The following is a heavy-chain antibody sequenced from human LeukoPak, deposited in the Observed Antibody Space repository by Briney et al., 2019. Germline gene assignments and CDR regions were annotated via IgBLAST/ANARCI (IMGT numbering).Heavy chain of an antibody. J-gene: IGHJ3*02. CDR3: ARDSSITIFGVVIHDAFDI. D-gene: IGHD3-3*01. CDR1: GYSISSGYY. V-gene: IGHV4-38-2*02. Sequence: PSETLSLTCTVSGYSISSGYYWGWIRQPPGKGLEWIGSIYHSGSTCYNPSLKSRVTISVDTSKNQFSLKLSSVTAADTAVYYCARDSSITIFGVVIHDAFDIWGQGTMVTVSS. CDR2: IYHSGST.